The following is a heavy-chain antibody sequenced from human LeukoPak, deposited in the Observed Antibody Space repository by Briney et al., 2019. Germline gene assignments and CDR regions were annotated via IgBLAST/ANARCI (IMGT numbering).Heavy chain of an antibody. V-gene: IGHV3-53*01. CDR1: GFTVSSNY. D-gene: IGHD3-22*01. Sequence: GGSLRLSCAASGFTVSSNYMSWVRQAPGKGLEWVSVIYSGGSTYYADSVKGRFTISRDNSKNTLYLQMNSLRAEDTAVYCCARENYYDRNWFDPWGQGTLVTVSS. CDR3: ARENYYDRNWFDP. J-gene: IGHJ5*02. CDR2: IYSGGST.